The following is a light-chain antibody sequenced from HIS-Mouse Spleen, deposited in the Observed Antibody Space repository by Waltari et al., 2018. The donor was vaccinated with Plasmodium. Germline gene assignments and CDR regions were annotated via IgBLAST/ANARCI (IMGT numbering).Light chain of an antibody. Sequence: SYELTQPPSVSVSPGQTARITCSGDALPKKYAYWYQQNSGQAPVLVIYEDSKRPSVIPERFSGSSSWTMATLTISGAQVEDEADYYCYSTDSSGNHRVFGGGTKLTVL. CDR2: EDS. CDR1: ALPKKY. J-gene: IGLJ3*02. CDR3: YSTDSSGNHRV. V-gene: IGLV3-10*01.